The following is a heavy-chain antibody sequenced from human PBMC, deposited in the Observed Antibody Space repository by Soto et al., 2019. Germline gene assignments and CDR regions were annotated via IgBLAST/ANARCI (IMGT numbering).Heavy chain of an antibody. CDR2: INNDGSGT. Sequence: RXLSCAASGFTFSTYWMHWVRQAPGKGLVWVSCINNDGSGTSYADSVKGRFTISRDNAKNTLYLQMNSLRAEDTAVYYCAKGFSGYDFAYWGQGALVTVSS. D-gene: IGHD5-12*01. CDR1: GFTFSTYW. CDR3: AKGFSGYDFAY. V-gene: IGHV3-74*01. J-gene: IGHJ4*02.